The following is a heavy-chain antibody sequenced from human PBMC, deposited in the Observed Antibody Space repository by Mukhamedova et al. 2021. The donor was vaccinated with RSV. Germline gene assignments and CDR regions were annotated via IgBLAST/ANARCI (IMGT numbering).Heavy chain of an antibody. Sequence: EWVAIIKEDGSEIYYVDSVRGRFTISRDNARNSLYLQMNSLTADDTAVYHCARGGDGRGRNHSPLDYWGQGILVTVSS. J-gene: IGHJ4*02. CDR3: ARGGDGRGRNHSPLDY. D-gene: IGHD3-16*01. CDR2: IKEDGSEI. V-gene: IGHV3-7*03.